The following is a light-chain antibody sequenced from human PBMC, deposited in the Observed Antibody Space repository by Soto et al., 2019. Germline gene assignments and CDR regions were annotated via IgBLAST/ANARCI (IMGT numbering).Light chain of an antibody. CDR1: SSDVGGYNY. V-gene: IGLV2-14*01. Sequence: QSALTQPASVSGSPGQSVTISCTGTSSDVGGYNYVSWYQQHPGKAPKLMIYDVSNRPSGVSNRFSGSKSGNTASLTISGLQAEDEADYYCSSYTTGGSYVFGTGTKLTVL. J-gene: IGLJ1*01. CDR3: SSYTTGGSYV. CDR2: DVS.